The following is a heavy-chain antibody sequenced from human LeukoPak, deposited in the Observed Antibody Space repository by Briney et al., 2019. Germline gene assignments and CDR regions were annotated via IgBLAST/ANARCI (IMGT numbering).Heavy chain of an antibody. CDR1: GASISSYY. CDR2: IHTSVGT. CDR3: ARLTRLSTSPDRYYLDY. J-gene: IGHJ4*02. V-gene: IGHV4-4*09. Sequence: KPSETLSLACTVSGASISSYYWSWIRQPPGKGLEWIEYIHTSVGTNYIPTLKARVTISIDTSRNQFSLKLSSVTAAVSAVYYCARLTRLSTSPDRYYLDYWGQGTLVTVSS. D-gene: IGHD6-6*01.